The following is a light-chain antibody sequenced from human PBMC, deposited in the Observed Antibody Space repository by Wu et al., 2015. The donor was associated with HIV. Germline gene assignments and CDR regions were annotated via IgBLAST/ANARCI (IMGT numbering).Light chain of an antibody. CDR1: QSVRST. CDR2: DAS. CDR3: QQYNNWPLYS. J-gene: IGKJ2*03. V-gene: IGKV3-11*01. Sequence: EIVLTQSPATLSLSPGERATLSCRASQSVRSTLAWYQHRPGQTPRLLIYDASHRATGIPARFSGSGSGTDFTLTISSLEPEDFAVYYCQQYNNWPLYSFGQGTKLEIK.